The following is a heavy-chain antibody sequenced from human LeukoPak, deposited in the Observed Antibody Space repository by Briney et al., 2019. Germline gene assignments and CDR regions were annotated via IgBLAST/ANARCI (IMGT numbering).Heavy chain of an antibody. J-gene: IGHJ4*02. CDR2: IYHSGST. Sequence: SETLSLTCAVSGGSISSSNWWSWVRQPPGKGLEWIGEIYHSGSTNYNPSLKSRVAISVDTSKIQFSLRVTSVTAADTAVYYCERHHIAASGGGFYWGQGTLVTVSS. V-gene: IGHV4-4*02. CDR1: GGSISSSNW. CDR3: ERHHIAASGGGFY. D-gene: IGHD6-13*01.